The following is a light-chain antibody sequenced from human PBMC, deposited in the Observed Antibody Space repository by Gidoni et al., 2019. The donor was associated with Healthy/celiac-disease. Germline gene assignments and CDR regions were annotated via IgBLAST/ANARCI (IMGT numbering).Light chain of an antibody. J-gene: IGKJ4*02. CDR2: KAS. CDR3: QQYAR. Sequence: DIQMTQSPSTLSASVGDRVTITCRASQSISSWLAWYQQKPGKAPKLLIYKASSLESGVPSRFSGSGSGTEFTLTISSLQPDDFATYYCQQYARFXGXTKVEIK. V-gene: IGKV1-5*03. CDR1: QSISSW.